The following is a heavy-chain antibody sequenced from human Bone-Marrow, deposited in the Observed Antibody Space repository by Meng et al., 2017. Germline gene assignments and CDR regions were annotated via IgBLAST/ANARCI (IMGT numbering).Heavy chain of an antibody. CDR1: GGVISSSNW. CDR2: IDRSGIT. D-gene: IGHD1-14*01. V-gene: IGHV4-4*02. J-gene: IGHJ4*02. Sequence: QVQLQQWGAGLVKPSGTLSLTCAVSGGVISSSNWWSWVRQPPGKGLEWIGKIDRSGITIYNPSLKSRVTMSVDNSKIQFSLKLNTMTAADTAVYYCARDPTGGEDHQRVWGQGTLVTVSS. CDR3: ARDPTGGEDHQRV.